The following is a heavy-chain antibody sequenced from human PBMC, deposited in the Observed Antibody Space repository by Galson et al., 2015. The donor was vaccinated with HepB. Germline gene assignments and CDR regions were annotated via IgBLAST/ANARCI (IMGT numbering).Heavy chain of an antibody. CDR2: ISGSGGST. D-gene: IGHD4-17*01. V-gene: IGHV3-23*01. J-gene: IGHJ4*02. CDR3: AKDWAQMTTVTLFDY. Sequence: LRLSCAASGFTFSSYAMSWVRQAPGKGLEWVSAISGSGGSTYYADSVKGRFTISRDNSKNTLYLQMNSLRAEDTAVYYCAKDWAQMTTVTLFDYWGQGTLVTVSS. CDR1: GFTFSSYA.